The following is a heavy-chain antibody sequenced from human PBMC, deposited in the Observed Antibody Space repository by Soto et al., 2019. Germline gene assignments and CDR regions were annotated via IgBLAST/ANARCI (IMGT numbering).Heavy chain of an antibody. CDR1: GYTFSRYG. CDR2: ISGYNGDA. CDR3: AKNGQPPYYYYGLDV. D-gene: IGHD2-8*01. V-gene: IGHV1-18*01. Sequence: GASGKVSCKAPGYTFSRYGISWGGQAPGQGLEWMGWISGYNGDANYAQSFQGRVSMTIDTSTTTAYMELRTLTPDDTAVYYCAKNGQPPYYYYGLDVWGQGTTVTVSS. J-gene: IGHJ6*02.